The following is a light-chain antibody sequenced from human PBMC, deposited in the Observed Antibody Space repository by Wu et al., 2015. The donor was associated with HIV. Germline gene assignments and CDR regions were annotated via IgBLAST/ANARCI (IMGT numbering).Light chain of an antibody. V-gene: IGKV3-11*01. J-gene: IGKJ1*01. CDR1: QTISSY. CDR3: QHRSNWPT. Sequence: EIVLTQSPATLSLSPGERATLACRASQTISSYLAWYQQKPGQAPRLLIYDASNRATGIPARFSGSGSGTDFTLTISTLEPEDFAVYYCQHRSNWPTFGPGTKVEI. CDR2: DAS.